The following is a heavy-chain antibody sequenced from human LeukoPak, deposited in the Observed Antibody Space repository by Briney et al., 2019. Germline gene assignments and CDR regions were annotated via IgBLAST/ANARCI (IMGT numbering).Heavy chain of an antibody. V-gene: IGHV3-21*01. Sequence: GGTLRLSCAASGFTFSSYGMSWVRQAPGKGLEWVSSISSSSDYIYYADSVKGRFTISRDNAKNSLYLQMKSLRAEDTAVYYCARGKTSQNIVTRKTYNWFDPWGQGTLVTVSS. CDR2: ISSSSDYI. D-gene: IGHD2/OR15-2a*01. J-gene: IGHJ5*02. CDR1: GFTFSSYG. CDR3: ARGKTSQNIVTRKTYNWFDP.